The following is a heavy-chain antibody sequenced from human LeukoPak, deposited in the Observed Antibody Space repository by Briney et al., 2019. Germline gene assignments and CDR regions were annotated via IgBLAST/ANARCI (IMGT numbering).Heavy chain of an antibody. CDR1: GFTVNTNY. D-gene: IGHD1-26*01. CDR2: MHSVGTT. V-gene: IGHV3-53*01. CDR3: ARDGSSGRGYYYYYGMDV. Sequence: GGSLRLPCAASGFTVNTNYMSWVRQAPGKGLEWVSIMHSVGTTYYADSVKGRFTFSRDNSKNTLYLQMNNLRAEDTAVYYCARDGSSGRGYYYYYGMDVWGEGTTVTVSS. J-gene: IGHJ6*04.